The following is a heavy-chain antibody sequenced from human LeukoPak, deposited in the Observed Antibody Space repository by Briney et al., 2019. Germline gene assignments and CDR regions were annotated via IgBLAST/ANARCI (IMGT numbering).Heavy chain of an antibody. CDR3: ATGTSVSFDH. CDR1: GFTVSSNY. CDR2: ICSGGTT. D-gene: IGHD1-14*01. V-gene: IGHV3-66*01. Sequence: TGRSLRLSWAASGFTVSSNYMTWVRQAPGKGLEWVSVICSGGTTYYADSVQGRFTISRDNSKNTLYLQVNSLRAEDTAVYYCATGTSVSFDHWGQGTLVTVSS. J-gene: IGHJ4*02.